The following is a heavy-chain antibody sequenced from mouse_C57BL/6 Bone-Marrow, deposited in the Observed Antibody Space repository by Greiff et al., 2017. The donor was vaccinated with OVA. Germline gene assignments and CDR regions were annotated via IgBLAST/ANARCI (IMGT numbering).Heavy chain of an antibody. CDR2: IYPSDSET. CDR1: GYTFTSYW. V-gene: IGHV1-61*01. Sequence: VQLQQPGAELVRPGSSVKLSCKASGYTFTSYWMDWVKQRPGQGLEWIGNIYPSDSETHYNQKFKDKATLTVDKSSSTAYMQLSSLTSEDSAVYYCARSYYSKGYYFDDWGQGTTLTVSS. CDR3: ARSYYSKGYYFDD. D-gene: IGHD2-5*01. J-gene: IGHJ2*01.